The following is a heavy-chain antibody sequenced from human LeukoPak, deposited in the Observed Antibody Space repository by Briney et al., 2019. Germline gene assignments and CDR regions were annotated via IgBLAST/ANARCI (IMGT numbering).Heavy chain of an antibody. V-gene: IGHV3-23*01. CDR2: ISGSGGST. D-gene: IGHD2-15*01. J-gene: IGHJ4*02. CDR3: AHPQKSCSGGSCYTYYFDY. Sequence: GGSLRLSCAASGFTFSSYAMSWVRQAPGKGLEWVSAISGSGGSTYYADSVKGRFTISRDNYKNTLYLQMNSLRAEDTAVYYCAHPQKSCSGGSCYTYYFDYWGQGTLVTVSS. CDR1: GFTFSSYA.